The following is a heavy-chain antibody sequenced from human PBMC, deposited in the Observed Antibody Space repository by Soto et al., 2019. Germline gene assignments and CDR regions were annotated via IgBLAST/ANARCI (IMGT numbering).Heavy chain of an antibody. V-gene: IGHV1-8*01. CDR2: MNPNSGNT. J-gene: IGHJ4*02. Sequence: ASVKVSCKASGYTFTSYDINWVRQATGQGLEWMGWMNPNSGNTGYAQKFQGRVTMTRNTSISTAYMELSSLRSEDTAVYYCARGSLSAYYDFWSGYYRNKYYFDYWGQGTLVTVSS. CDR3: ARGSLSAYYDFWSGYYRNKYYFDY. D-gene: IGHD3-3*01. CDR1: GYTFTSYD.